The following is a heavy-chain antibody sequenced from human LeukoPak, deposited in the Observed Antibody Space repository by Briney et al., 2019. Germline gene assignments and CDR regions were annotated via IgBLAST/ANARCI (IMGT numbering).Heavy chain of an antibody. CDR2: INPNSGGT. Sequence: ASVKVSCKASGYTFTGYYMHWVRQAPGQGLEWMGWINPNSGGTNYAQKFQGRVTMTRDTSISTAYMELSSLRAEDTAVYYCARGPDSSGFGVPSAYLFDYWGQGTLVTVSS. D-gene: IGHD3-22*01. CDR3: ARGPDSSGFGVPSAYLFDY. V-gene: IGHV1-2*02. J-gene: IGHJ4*02. CDR1: GYTFTGYY.